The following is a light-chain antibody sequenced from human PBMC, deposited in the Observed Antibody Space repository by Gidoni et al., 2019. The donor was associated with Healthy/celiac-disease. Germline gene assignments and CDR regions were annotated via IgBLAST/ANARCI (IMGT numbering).Light chain of an antibody. CDR3: GLYMGSGMYV. CDR1: SGSVSTSYY. Sequence: QTVVTQEPSFSVSPGGTVTLTCGLSSGSVSTSYYPSWYQQTQGQAPRTLIYNTNTRSSGVPDRFSGSILGNKAALILTGAQADDACDYYCGLYMGSGMYVFGTGTKLTVL. V-gene: IGLV8-61*01. CDR2: NTN. J-gene: IGLJ1*01.